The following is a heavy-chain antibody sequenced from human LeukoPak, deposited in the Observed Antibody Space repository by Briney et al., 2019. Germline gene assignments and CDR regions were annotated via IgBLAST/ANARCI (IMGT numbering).Heavy chain of an antibody. V-gene: IGHV3-7*01. CDR1: RFIFSNYW. D-gene: IGHD2-15*01. CDR3: ARRNIDTRWSFDS. CDR2: IKDDGSQK. Sequence: PGGSLRLSCEASRFIFSNYWMSWVRQAPGKGLEWVANIKDDGSQKNYIDSVKGRFTISRDNAKASLFLQMNSLSSEDTAVYYCARRNIDTRWSFDSWGQGTLVTVSS. J-gene: IGHJ4*02.